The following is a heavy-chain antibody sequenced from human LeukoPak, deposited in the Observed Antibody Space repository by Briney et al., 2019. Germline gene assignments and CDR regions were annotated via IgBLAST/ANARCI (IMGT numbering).Heavy chain of an antibody. CDR1: GYTFTDYY. J-gene: IGHJ4*02. CDR2: ISPKSDDT. V-gene: IGHV1-2*02. CDR3: ARGGFDY. Sequence: ASVKISCKASGYTFTDYYIHWVRQAPGQGLEWMGWISPKSDDTNYAQKFQGRVNMTRDTSIRTAYMELSSLRSDDTAIYYCARGGFDYWGQGTLVTVSP.